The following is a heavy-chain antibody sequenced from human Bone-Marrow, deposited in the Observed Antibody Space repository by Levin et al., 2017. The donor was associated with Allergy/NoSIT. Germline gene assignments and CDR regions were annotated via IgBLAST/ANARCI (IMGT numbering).Heavy chain of an antibody. CDR1: GFTFSNFA. CDR2: ISSSGGTT. D-gene: IGHD2-15*01. Sequence: PGGSLRLSCAASGFTFSNFAMSWVRQTPGKGLEWVSFISSSGGTTYYADSVKGRFTISRDNSKNTLYLQMTSLRAEDTAVYYCAKDGSARPSDYRGQGTLVTVSS. CDR3: AKDGSARPSDY. J-gene: IGHJ4*02. V-gene: IGHV3-23*01.